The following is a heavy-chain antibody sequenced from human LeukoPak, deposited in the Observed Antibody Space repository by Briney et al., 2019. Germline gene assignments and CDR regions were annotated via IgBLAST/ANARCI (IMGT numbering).Heavy chain of an antibody. V-gene: IGHV4-30-4*01. CDR1: GVSISSGDYY. D-gene: IGHD2-8*01. J-gene: IGHJ4*02. CDR3: ANGVEYFDY. CDR2: IYYSGST. Sequence: PSETLSLTCTLSGVSISSGDYYWGWLRQPPGKGLEWIAYIYYSGSTYYNPSLKSRFTISVDTSKNQFSLKLSSVTAADTAVYYCANGVEYFDYWGQGTLVTVSS.